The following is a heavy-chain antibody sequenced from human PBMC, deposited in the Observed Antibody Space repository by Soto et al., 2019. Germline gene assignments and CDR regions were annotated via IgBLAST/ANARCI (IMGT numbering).Heavy chain of an antibody. CDR2: IKSKIDGGTT. CDR3: TTGRYSSALYFDS. Sequence: EVQLVESGGGLVKPGGSLRVSCAASGITFSNAWMTWVRQAPGKGLEWVGRIKSKIDGGTTDYGVPVKGRFTISRDDSKNTLYLPMNRRKPEDTAVYYCTTGRYSSALYFDSWGQGPLVTVSS. D-gene: IGHD6-6*01. CDR1: GITFSNAW. J-gene: IGHJ4*02. V-gene: IGHV3-15*01.